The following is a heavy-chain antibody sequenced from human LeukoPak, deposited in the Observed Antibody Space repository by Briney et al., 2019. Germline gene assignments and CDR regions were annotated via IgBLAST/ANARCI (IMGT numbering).Heavy chain of an antibody. CDR3: ARSLPYGTTWYGRSDF. CDR2: IRQDGDTK. D-gene: IGHD6-13*01. CDR1: GFPFNAYW. V-gene: IGHV3-7*03. J-gene: IGHJ4*02. Sequence: GGSLRLSCAASGFPFNAYWMTWVRQAPGKGLEWVANIRQDGDTKYYVDSVKGRFTISRDNAMNSLYLQMNSLRAEDTAIYYCARSLPYGTTWYGRSDFWGQGTLVTVSS.